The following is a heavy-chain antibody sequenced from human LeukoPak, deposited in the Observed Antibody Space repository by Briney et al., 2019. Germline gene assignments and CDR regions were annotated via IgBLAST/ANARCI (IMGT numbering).Heavy chain of an antibody. D-gene: IGHD2-8*01. CDR1: GDSITSDKW. J-gene: IGHJ4*02. CDR3: AMYCTNGVCPAGLDY. CDR2: IHHSKSS. Sequence: SETLSLTCAVSGDSITSDKWWTWVRQPPGQGLEWIGEIHHSKSSNYYPSLKSRVTISVDKSKNQFSLELNSVTAADTAVYYCAMYCTNGVCPAGLDYWGQGTLVTVSS. V-gene: IGHV4-4*02.